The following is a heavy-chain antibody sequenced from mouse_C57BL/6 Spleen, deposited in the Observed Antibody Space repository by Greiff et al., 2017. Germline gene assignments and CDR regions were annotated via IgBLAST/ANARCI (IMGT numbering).Heavy chain of an antibody. CDR3: ARRYYGSSYRYFDV. CDR2: ISNGGGST. Sequence: EVKLMESGGGLVQPGGSLKLSCAASGFTFSDYYMYWVRQTPEKRLEWVAYISNGGGSTYYPDTVKGRFTISRDNAKNTLYLQMSRLTSEDTAMYYCARRYYGSSYRYFDVWGTGATVTVSS. V-gene: IGHV5-12*01. D-gene: IGHD1-1*01. CDR1: GFTFSDYY. J-gene: IGHJ1*03.